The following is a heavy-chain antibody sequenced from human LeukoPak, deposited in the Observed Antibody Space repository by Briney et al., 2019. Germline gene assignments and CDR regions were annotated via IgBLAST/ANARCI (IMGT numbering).Heavy chain of an antibody. V-gene: IGHV3-23*01. D-gene: IGHD6-19*01. CDR2: SSGSGGST. CDR1: GFTFSSYA. Sequence: GGSLRLSCAASGFTFSSYAMSWVRQAPGNGLEWVSASSGSGGSTYYADFVKGRFTISRDNSKNTLYLQMNSLRAEDTAVYYCAKVEGIAVAATWGYWGQGTLVTVSS. J-gene: IGHJ4*02. CDR3: AKVEGIAVAATWGY.